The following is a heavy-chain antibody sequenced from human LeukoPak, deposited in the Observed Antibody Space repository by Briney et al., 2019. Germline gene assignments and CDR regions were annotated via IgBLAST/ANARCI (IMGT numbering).Heavy chain of an antibody. Sequence: ASVTVSCKASGGTFSSYAISWVRQAPGQGLEWMGRIIPILGIANYAQKFQGRVTITADKSTSTAYMELSSRRSEDTAVYYCAGEGANYYDSRGYYPFDIWGQGTMVTVSS. CDR1: GGTFSSYA. D-gene: IGHD3-22*01. V-gene: IGHV1-69*04. J-gene: IGHJ3*02. CDR3: AGEGANYYDSRGYYPFDI. CDR2: IIPILGIA.